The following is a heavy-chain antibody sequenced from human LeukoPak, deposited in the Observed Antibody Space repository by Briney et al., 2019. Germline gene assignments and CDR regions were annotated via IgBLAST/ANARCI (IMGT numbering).Heavy chain of an antibody. CDR2: IYYSGST. CDR1: GGSISSYY. J-gene: IGHJ4*02. V-gene: IGHV4-59*01. CDR3: ARVRGGSHFGELHF. D-gene: IGHD1-26*01. Sequence: SETLSLTCTVSGGSISSYYWSWIRQPPGKGLEWIGYIYYSGSTNYNPSLKSRVTISVDTSKNQFSLKLSSVTAADTAVYYCARVRGGSHFGELHFWGQGTLVTVSS.